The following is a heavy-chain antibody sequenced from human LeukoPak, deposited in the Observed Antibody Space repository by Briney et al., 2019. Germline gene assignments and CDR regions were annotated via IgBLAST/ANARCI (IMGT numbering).Heavy chain of an antibody. CDR3: AKEGHYDFWSGYYSYYYYYMDV. Sequence: GGSLRLSCTVSGFTVSSNSMSWVRQAPGKGLEWVSFIYSGGNTHYSDSVKGRFTISRDNSKNTLYLQMNSLRAEDTAVYYCAKEGHYDFWSGYYSYYYYYMDVWGKGTTVTVSS. CDR2: IYSGGNT. J-gene: IGHJ6*03. D-gene: IGHD3-3*01. CDR1: GFTVSSNS. V-gene: IGHV3-53*05.